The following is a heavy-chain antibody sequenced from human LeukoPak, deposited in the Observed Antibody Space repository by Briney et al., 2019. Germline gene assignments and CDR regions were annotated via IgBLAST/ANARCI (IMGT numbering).Heavy chain of an antibody. Sequence: GGSLRLSCTASGFTFGDYVMSWVRQAPGKGLEWVGFIRGKAYGGTTEYAASVKGRFSISRDNSKSIAYLQMNSLKTEDTAVYYCTRASYDSSGFYLGNSDYWGQGTLVTVSS. CDR2: IRGKAYGGTT. CDR1: GFTFGDYV. D-gene: IGHD3-22*01. CDR3: TRASYDSSGFYLGNSDY. J-gene: IGHJ4*02. V-gene: IGHV3-49*04.